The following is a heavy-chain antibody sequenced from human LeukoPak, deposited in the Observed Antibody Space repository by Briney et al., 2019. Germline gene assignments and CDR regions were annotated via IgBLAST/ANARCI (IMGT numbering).Heavy chain of an antibody. D-gene: IGHD6-6*01. CDR3: AKRVPYSSSAAYFDY. Sequence: GGSLILSCAASGFTFSNYGMNWVRQAPGKGLEWVASISDSGGDTYYADSVKGRFTVSRDNSKNTLYLQISNVRADDTAVYYCAKRVPYSSSAAYFDYWGQGTLLTVSS. CDR2: ISDSGGDT. J-gene: IGHJ4*02. CDR1: GFTFSNYG. V-gene: IGHV3-23*01.